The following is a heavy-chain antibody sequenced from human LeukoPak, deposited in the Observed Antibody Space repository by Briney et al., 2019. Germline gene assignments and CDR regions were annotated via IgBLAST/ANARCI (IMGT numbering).Heavy chain of an antibody. D-gene: IGHD1-20*01. CDR3: ARGVGITGIEGVLDP. Sequence: GGSLRLSCAASGFTFSSYSMNWVRQAPGKGLEWVSSISSSSSYIYYADSVKGRFTISRDNAKNSLYLQMNSLRAEDTAVYYCARGVGITGIEGVLDPWGQGTLVTVSS. CDR1: GFTFSSYS. CDR2: ISSSSSYI. J-gene: IGHJ5*02. V-gene: IGHV3-21*01.